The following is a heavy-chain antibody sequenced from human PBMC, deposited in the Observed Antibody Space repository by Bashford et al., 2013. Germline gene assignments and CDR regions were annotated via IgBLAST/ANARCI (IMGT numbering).Heavy chain of an antibody. J-gene: IGHJ4*02. CDR3: ARDKAYFYGSGSYGQFDY. D-gene: IGHD3-10*01. CDR1: GYTFTSYD. V-gene: IGHV1-8*01. CDR2: MNPNNGAT. Sequence: VASVKVSCKASGYTFTSYDINWVRQATGQGLEWMGWMNPNNGATGYAQKLQDRVTLTRDTSTSTVYMELSGLRSEDTAVYYCARDKAYFYGSGSYGQFDYWGQGTLVTVSS.